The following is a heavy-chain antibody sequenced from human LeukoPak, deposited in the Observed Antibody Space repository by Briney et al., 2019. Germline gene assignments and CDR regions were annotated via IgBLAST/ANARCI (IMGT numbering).Heavy chain of an antibody. Sequence: ASVKVSCKASGYTFTGYYMHWVRQAPGQGLEWMGWINPNSGGTNYAQKFQGRVTMTRDTSISTAYMELSRLRSDDTAVYYCARGRYDFWSGYRYFDYWGQGTLVTVSS. V-gene: IGHV1-2*02. CDR1: GYTFTGYY. J-gene: IGHJ4*02. CDR2: INPNSGGT. CDR3: ARGRYDFWSGYRYFDY. D-gene: IGHD3-3*01.